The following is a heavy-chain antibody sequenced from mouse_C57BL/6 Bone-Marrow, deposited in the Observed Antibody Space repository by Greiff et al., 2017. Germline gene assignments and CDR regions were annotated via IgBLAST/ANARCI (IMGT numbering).Heavy chain of an antibody. CDR3: TRLAAMDY. CDR1: GYTFTSYW. CDR2: IDPSDSYT. Sequence: QVQLQQPGAELVMPGASVKLSCKASGYTFTSYWMHWVKQRPGQGLEWIGEIDPSDSYTNYNQKFKGKSTLTVDKSSSTAYMQLSSLTSEDSAVYYCTRLAAMDYRGQGTSVTVSS. V-gene: IGHV1-69*01. J-gene: IGHJ4*01.